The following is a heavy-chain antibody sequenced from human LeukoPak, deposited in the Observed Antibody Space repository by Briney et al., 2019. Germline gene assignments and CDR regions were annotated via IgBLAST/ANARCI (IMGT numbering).Heavy chain of an antibody. V-gene: IGHV3-7*04. D-gene: IGHD6-13*01. CDR1: GFTFTTYW. CDR2: IKQDGSDK. CDR3: ARVAAAVPDY. Sequence: GSLRLSCAASGFTFTTYWMTWVRQAPGKGLEWVANIKQDGSDKYYMDSVKGRFTISRDNANNALYLQMNSLRDEDTAVYYCARVAAAVPDYWGQGTLVTVSS. J-gene: IGHJ4*02.